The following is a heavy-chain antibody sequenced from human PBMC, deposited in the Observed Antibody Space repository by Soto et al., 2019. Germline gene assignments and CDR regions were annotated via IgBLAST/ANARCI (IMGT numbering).Heavy chain of an antibody. V-gene: IGHV3-23*01. CDR3: AKGRSYYYFFGLEG. CDR2: IIDSGGST. CDR1: GFTFSSCA. Sequence: EVQLLESGGGLVQPGGSLRLSCAASGFTFSSCAMGWVRQAPGKGLEWVSDIIDSGGSTYYADSVKGRFTISRDNSKSTLYMQMNSLRAEDKALYYCAKGRSYYYFFGLEGWGQGTTVTVSS. J-gene: IGHJ6*02.